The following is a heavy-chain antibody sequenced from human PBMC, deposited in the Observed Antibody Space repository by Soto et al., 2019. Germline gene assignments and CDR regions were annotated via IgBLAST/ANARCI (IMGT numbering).Heavy chain of an antibody. Sequence: GGSLRLSCAASGFTFSSYAMSWVRQAPGKGLEWVSAISGSGGSTYYADSVKGRFTISRDNSKNTLYLQMNSLRAEDTAVYYCAKVGTIYMEYYYYYYMDVWGKGTTVTVSS. CDR3: AKVGTIYMEYYYYYYMDV. V-gene: IGHV3-23*01. CDR2: ISGSGGST. D-gene: IGHD1-1*01. J-gene: IGHJ6*03. CDR1: GFTFSSYA.